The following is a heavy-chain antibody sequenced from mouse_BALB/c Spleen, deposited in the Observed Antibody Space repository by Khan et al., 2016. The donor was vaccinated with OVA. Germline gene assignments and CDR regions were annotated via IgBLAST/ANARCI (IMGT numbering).Heavy chain of an antibody. D-gene: IGHD4-1*01. CDR3: ASELGRYYAMDY. J-gene: IGHJ4*01. V-gene: IGHV3-2*02. Sequence: VQLKQSGPGLVKPSQSLSLTCTVTGYSITSDYAWNWIRQFPGNKLEWMGYISNSGSTSYNPSLKSRISITRDTSKIQFFLQWNSVTTEDTATYYCASELGRYYAMDYWGQGTSVTVSS. CDR2: ISNSGST. CDR1: GYSITSDYA.